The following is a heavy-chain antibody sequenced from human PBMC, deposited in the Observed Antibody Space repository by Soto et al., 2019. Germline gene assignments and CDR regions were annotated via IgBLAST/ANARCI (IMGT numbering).Heavy chain of an antibody. J-gene: IGHJ5*02. Sequence: QVQLQQWGAGLLKPSETLSLTCAVYGGSFSGYYWSWIRQPPGKGLEWIGEINHSGSTNYNPSLRRRVAISVDMSKNQFSLKQGSVTAADTAVYYCARGGYSSSWYGWFDPWGQGTLVTVSS. CDR2: INHSGST. CDR3: ARGGYSSSWYGWFDP. D-gene: IGHD6-13*01. CDR1: GGSFSGYY. V-gene: IGHV4-34*01.